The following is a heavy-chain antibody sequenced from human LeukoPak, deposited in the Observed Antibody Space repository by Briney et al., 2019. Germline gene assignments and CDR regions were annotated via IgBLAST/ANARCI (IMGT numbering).Heavy chain of an antibody. CDR2: IWYDGSNK. Sequence: PGGSLRLSGAASGFTFSSYGMHWVRQAPGKGLKWVGVIWYDGSNKYYADSVKGRFTISRDNSKNTLYLQRNSLRAEDTAVYYWAKAYNSSSNWFDRWGQGTLVTVSA. CDR3: AKAYNSSSNWFDR. J-gene: IGHJ5*02. V-gene: IGHV3-33*06. CDR1: GFTFSSYG. D-gene: IGHD6-6*01.